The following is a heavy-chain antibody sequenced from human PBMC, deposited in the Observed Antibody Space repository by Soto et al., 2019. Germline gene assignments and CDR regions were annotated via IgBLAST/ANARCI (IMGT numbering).Heavy chain of an antibody. CDR2: IFSNDEK. V-gene: IGHV2-26*01. Sequence: SGPALGNATETVRLACSVCGFSLSNARMGVSWIRQPPGKALEWLAHIFSNDEKSYSTSLKSRLTISKDTSKSQVVLTMTNMDPVDTATYYCARMIVVPAAMSSGFNWFDPWGQGTLVTVSS. CDR3: ARMIVVPAAMSSGFNWFDP. J-gene: IGHJ5*02. D-gene: IGHD2-2*01. CDR1: GFSLSNARMG.